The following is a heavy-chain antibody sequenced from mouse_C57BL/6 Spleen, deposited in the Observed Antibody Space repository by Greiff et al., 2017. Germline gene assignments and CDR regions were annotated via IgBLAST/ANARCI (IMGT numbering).Heavy chain of an antibody. J-gene: IGHJ2*01. CDR2: INPNNGGT. Sequence: EVQLQQSGPELVKPGASVKISCKASGYTFTDYYMNWVKQSHGKSLEWIGDINPNNGGTSYNQKFKGKATLTVDKSSSTAYMELRSLTSEDSAVYYCARSSRRYFDYWGQGTTLTVSS. V-gene: IGHV1-26*01. CDR1: GYTFTDYY. D-gene: IGHD1-1*01. CDR3: ARSSRRYFDY.